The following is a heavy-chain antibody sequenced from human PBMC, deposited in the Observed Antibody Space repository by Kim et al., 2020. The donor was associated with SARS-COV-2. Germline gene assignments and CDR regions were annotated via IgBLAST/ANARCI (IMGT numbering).Heavy chain of an antibody. J-gene: IGHJ5*02. D-gene: IGHD3-9*01. CDR3: ARDVTNTLNGDFDWLHYNGGVWFDP. CDR1: GYTFTSYA. CDR2: INTNTGNP. V-gene: IGHV7-4-1*02. Sequence: ASVKVSCKASGYTFTSYAMNWVRQAPGQGLEWMGWINTNTGNPTYAQGFTGRFVFSLDTSVSTAYLKISSLKAEDTAVYYCARDVTNTLNGDFDWLHYNGGVWFDPWGQGTLVTVSS.